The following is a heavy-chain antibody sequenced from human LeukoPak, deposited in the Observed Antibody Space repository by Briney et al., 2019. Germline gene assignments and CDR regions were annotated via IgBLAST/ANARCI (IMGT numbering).Heavy chain of an antibody. CDR2: ISWNSGSI. V-gene: IGHV3-9*01. Sequence: GGSLRLSCAASGFAFDDYAMHWVRQAPGKGLEWVSGISWNSGSIGYADSVKGRFTISRDNAKNSLYLQMNSLRAEDTALYYCAKGYCSSTSCYRFDYWGQGTLVTVSS. D-gene: IGHD2-2*02. CDR3: AKGYCSSTSCYRFDY. J-gene: IGHJ4*02. CDR1: GFAFDDYA.